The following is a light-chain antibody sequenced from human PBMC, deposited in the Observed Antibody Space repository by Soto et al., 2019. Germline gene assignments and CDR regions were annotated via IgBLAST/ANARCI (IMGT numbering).Light chain of an antibody. J-gene: IGKJ1*01. V-gene: IGKV3-20*01. CDR2: GVY. Sequence: EIVITQSPGTLSLSLGEVATLSCSASQSLRTNSLAWYQQKPGQAPRLLISGVYSRAAGIPDRFSGSGSGTDFTLTISRLEPEDFAVYYCQQYDTSPRKFGQGTKVDIK. CDR1: QSLRTNS. CDR3: QQYDTSPRK.